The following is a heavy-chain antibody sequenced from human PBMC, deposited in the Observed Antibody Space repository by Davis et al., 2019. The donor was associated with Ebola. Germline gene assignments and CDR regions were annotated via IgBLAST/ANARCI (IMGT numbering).Heavy chain of an antibody. J-gene: IGHJ6*03. Sequence: GESLKISCVASEFTFSNYGMTWVRQAPGKGLEWVSSISAGGTAPYYADSVKGRFTISRDNSKNTLSLQMHSLRADDTAIYYCAKGTEFWSGYYTLKGLYHWYMDVWGKGTTVTVSS. V-gene: IGHV3-23*01. D-gene: IGHD3-3*01. CDR2: ISAGGTAP. CDR3: AKGTEFWSGYYTLKGLYHWYMDV. CDR1: EFTFSNYG.